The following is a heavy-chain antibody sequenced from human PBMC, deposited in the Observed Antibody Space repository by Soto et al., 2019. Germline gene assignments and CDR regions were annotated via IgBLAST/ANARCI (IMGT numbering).Heavy chain of an antibody. V-gene: IGHV3-30*18. Sequence: PGGSLRLSCAASGFTFISYGMHWVRQAPGKGLEWVAVISYDGSNKYYADSVKGRFTISRDNSKNTLYLQMNSLRAEDTAVYYCAKDYYGSGRFDYWGQGTLVTVSS. CDR3: AKDYYGSGRFDY. CDR2: ISYDGSNK. J-gene: IGHJ4*02. D-gene: IGHD3-10*01. CDR1: GFTFISYG.